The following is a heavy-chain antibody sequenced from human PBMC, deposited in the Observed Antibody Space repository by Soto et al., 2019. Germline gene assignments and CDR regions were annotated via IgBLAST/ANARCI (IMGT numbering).Heavy chain of an antibody. V-gene: IGHV1-18*01. CDR3: AKADSNYARRFSYHFMDV. CDR1: GYTFRSYG. Sequence: ASVKVSCKASGYTFRSYGISWVRQAPGQGPGWMGWISGYNGNTHYPQKFQGKVTMTTDTSTSTAYMELRSLRSDDTAVYYCAKADSNYARRFSYHFMDVWRNGTLVTVSS. J-gene: IGHJ6*03. D-gene: IGHD4-4*01. CDR2: ISGYNGNT.